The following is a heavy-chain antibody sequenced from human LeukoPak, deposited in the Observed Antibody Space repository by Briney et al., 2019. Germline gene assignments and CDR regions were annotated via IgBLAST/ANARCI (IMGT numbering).Heavy chain of an antibody. CDR1: GFIFSTYW. CDR3: VRESFSRGDFN. Sequence: GGSLRLSCAASGFIFSTYWMTWARQAPGKGLEWVATIKYDGDEKFYVDSVTGRFTISRDNAKNSLYLQMNSLTAEDTAVYYCVRESFSRGDFNWGQGTLVSVSS. CDR2: IKYDGDEK. V-gene: IGHV3-7*01. J-gene: IGHJ4*02. D-gene: IGHD7-27*01.